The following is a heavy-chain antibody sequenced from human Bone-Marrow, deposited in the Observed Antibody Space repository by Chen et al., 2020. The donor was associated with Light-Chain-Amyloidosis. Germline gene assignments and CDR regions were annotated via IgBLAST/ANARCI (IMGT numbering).Heavy chain of an antibody. CDR1: GFTVSSNY. D-gene: IGHD5-18*01. CDR3: ARPDTAMVTGYYYYGMDV. CDR2: IYSGGST. J-gene: IGHJ6*02. Sequence: EVQLVESGGGLIQPGGSLRLSCAASGFTVSSNYMSWVRQAPGKGLEWDSVIYSGGSTYYADSVKGRFTISRDNSKNTLYLQMNSLRAEDTAVYYCARPDTAMVTGYYYYGMDVWGQGTTVTVSS. V-gene: IGHV3-53*01.